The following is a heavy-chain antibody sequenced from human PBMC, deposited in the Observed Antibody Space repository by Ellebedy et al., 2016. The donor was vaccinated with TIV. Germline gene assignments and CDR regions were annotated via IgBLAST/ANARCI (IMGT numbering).Heavy chain of an antibody. CDR2: ISNTGTT. J-gene: IGHJ4*02. CDR3: ARHGQFDY. CDR1: GGSLTGHY. V-gene: IGHV4-34*01. Sequence: SETLSLTXAVYGGSLTGHYWNWIRQPPGKGLEWIGAISNTGTTHYNESLKSRVTLSVDTSKNQFSLKLTSVTATDTAVYYCARHGQFDYWGQGTLVIVSS. D-gene: IGHD5-24*01.